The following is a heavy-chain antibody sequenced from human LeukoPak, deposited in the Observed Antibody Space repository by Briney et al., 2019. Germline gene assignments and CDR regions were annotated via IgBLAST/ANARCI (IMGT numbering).Heavy chain of an antibody. CDR2: ISYDGSNK. CDR3: ARGPYSSSSPRDYYYMDV. Sequence: PGRSLRLSCAASGFTFSSSAMHWVRQAPGKGLEWVAVISYDGSNKYYSDSVKGRFTISRDNSENTLYLQMNSLRIEDTAVYYCARGPYSSSSPRDYYYMDVWGKGTTVTVSS. D-gene: IGHD6-6*01. CDR1: GFTFSSSA. V-gene: IGHV3-30-3*01. J-gene: IGHJ6*03.